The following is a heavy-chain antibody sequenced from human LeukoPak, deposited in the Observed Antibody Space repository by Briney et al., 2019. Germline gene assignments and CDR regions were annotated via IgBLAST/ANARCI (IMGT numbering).Heavy chain of an antibody. CDR1: GFTLSSNY. V-gene: IGHV3-53*01. CDR2: IYSGGST. CDR3: ARDSVGATPIY. D-gene: IGHD1-26*01. J-gene: IGHJ4*02. Sequence: GGSLRLSCAASGFTLSSNYMSWVRQAPGKGLEWVSVIYSGGSTYYSDPVKGRLTISRDNSKNTLYLQMNSLRAEDTAVYYCARDSVGATPIYWGQGTLVTVSS.